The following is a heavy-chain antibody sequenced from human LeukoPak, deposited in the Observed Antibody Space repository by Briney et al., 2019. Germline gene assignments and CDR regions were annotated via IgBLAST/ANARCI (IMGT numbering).Heavy chain of an antibody. CDR2: IYYSGST. Sequence: SETLSLTCTVSGGSISSYYWSWIRQPPGKGLEWIGYIYYSGSTNYNPSLKSRVTISVDTSKNQFSLKLSSVTAADTAVYYCARDFNWGSSGFDYWGQGTLVTVSS. J-gene: IGHJ4*02. CDR1: GGSISSYY. V-gene: IGHV4-59*12. D-gene: IGHD3-10*01. CDR3: ARDFNWGSSGFDY.